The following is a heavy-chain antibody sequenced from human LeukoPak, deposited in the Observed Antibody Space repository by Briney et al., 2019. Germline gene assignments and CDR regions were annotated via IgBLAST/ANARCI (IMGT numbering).Heavy chain of an antibody. J-gene: IGHJ4*02. V-gene: IGHV3-21*01. CDR3: AREAPPPVGLRFLEWLLDY. CDR1: GFTFSSYS. Sequence: GGSLRLSCAASGFTFSSYSMNWVRQAPGKGLEWVSSISSSSSYIYYADSVKGRFTISRDNAKNSLYLQMNSLRAEDTAVYYCAREAPPPVGLRFLEWLLDYWGQGTLVTVSS. CDR2: ISSSSSYI. D-gene: IGHD3-3*01.